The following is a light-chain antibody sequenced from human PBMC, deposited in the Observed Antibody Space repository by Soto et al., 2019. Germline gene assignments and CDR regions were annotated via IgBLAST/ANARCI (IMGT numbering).Light chain of an antibody. V-gene: IGKV1-5*02. Sequence: DIQMTQSPSTLSPSVGDRVTIICRASQSISRWLAWCQQKPGKAPKLLIFDVSSLESGVPSRFSGSGSGTEFTLTISSMQPDDFATYYCQHYSSYPNSVGEGTLLEIK. CDR3: QHYSSYPNS. CDR1: QSISRW. CDR2: DVS. J-gene: IGKJ5*01.